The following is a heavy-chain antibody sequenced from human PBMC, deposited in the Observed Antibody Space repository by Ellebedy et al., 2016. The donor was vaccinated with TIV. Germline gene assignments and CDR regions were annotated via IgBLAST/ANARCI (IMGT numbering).Heavy chain of an antibody. CDR1: GLSVSDNH. D-gene: IGHD2-8*01. CDR3: ARECSDGVCVAALDI. Sequence: GESLKISCVLSGLSVSDNHMSWVRQGPGKGLEWVSLIYSGGDTYTADSLKGRFSISRDTSKNTLYLHMNSLRAEDTAIYYCARECSDGVCVAALDIWGRGTMVIVSS. J-gene: IGHJ3*02. CDR2: IYSGGDT. V-gene: IGHV3-53*01.